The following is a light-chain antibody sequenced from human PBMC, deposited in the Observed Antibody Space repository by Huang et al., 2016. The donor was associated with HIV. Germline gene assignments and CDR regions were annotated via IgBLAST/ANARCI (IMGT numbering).Light chain of an antibody. V-gene: IGKV1-27*01. CDR2: SAS. Sequence: DIQMTQSPSSLSASVGDSDTITCRASQDIDNYLAWYQQKPGKVTKLLIFSASALKSGVPPLFSGSGSGTHFSLNISSLQPEDVATYYCQKYNSAPITFGQGTRLEI. J-gene: IGKJ5*01. CDR3: QKYNSAPIT. CDR1: QDIDNY.